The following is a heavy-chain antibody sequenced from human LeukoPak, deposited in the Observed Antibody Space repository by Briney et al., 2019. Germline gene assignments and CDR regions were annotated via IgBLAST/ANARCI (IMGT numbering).Heavy chain of an antibody. V-gene: IGHV3-33*06. D-gene: IGHD2-2*01. Sequence: QTGGSLRLSCAASGFTFSSYGMHWVRQAPGKGLEWVAVIWYDGSNKYYADSVKGRFTISRDNSKNTLYLQMNSLRAEDTAVYYCAKKYQLLYFDYWGQGTLVTVSS. CDR2: IWYDGSNK. J-gene: IGHJ4*02. CDR3: AKKYQLLYFDY. CDR1: GFTFSSYG.